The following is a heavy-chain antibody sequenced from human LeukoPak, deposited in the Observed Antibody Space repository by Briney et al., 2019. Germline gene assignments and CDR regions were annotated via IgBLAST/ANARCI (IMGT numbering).Heavy chain of an antibody. CDR1: GGSISSYY. V-gene: IGHV4-59*01. D-gene: IGHD3-10*01. Sequence: NTSETLSLTCTVSGGSISSYYWSWIRQPPGKGLEWIGYIYYSGSTNYNPSLKSRVTISVDTSKNQFSLKLCSVTAADTAVYYCARGYYGSGSYYEPRYYYYYYMDVWGKGTTVTISS. CDR3: ARGYYGSGSYYEPRYYYYYYMDV. J-gene: IGHJ6*03. CDR2: IYYSGST.